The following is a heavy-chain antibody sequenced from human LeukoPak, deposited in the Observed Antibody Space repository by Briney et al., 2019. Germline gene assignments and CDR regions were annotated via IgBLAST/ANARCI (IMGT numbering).Heavy chain of an antibody. CDR3: ARDRFGSGYEDYYYYYMDV. D-gene: IGHD5-12*01. CDR2: ISYDGSNK. Sequence: GGSLRLSCAASGFTFSSYAMHWARQAPGKGLEWVAVISYDGSNKYYADSVKGRFTISRDNSKNTLYLQMNSLRAEDTAVYYCARDRFGSGYEDYYYYYMDVWGKGTTVTVSS. J-gene: IGHJ6*03. V-gene: IGHV3-30-3*01. CDR1: GFTFSSYA.